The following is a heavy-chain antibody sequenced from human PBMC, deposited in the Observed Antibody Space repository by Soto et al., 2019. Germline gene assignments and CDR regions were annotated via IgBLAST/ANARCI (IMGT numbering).Heavy chain of an antibody. V-gene: IGHV1-24*01. D-gene: IGHD1-26*01. J-gene: IGHJ3*02. Sequence: ASVKVSCKVSGYTLTELSMHWVRQAPGKGLEWMGGFDPEDGETIYAQKFQGRVTMTEDTSTDTAYMELSSLRSEDTAVYYCATVFGGSYFRSDAFDIWGQGTMVT. CDR1: GYTLTELS. CDR2: FDPEDGET. CDR3: ATVFGGSYFRSDAFDI.